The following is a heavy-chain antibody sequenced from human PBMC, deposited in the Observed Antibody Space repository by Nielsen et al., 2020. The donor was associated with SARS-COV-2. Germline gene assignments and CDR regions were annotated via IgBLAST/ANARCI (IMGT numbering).Heavy chain of an antibody. CDR2: INAGNGNT. CDR3: ARDRRTYYYDSSGYYYDY. V-gene: IGHV1-3*01. D-gene: IGHD3-22*01. J-gene: IGHJ4*02. Sequence: WVRQAPGHRLEWMGWINAGNGNTKYSQKFQGRVTITRDTSASTAYMELSSLRSEDTAVYYCARDRRTYYYDSSGYYYDYWGQGTLVTVSS.